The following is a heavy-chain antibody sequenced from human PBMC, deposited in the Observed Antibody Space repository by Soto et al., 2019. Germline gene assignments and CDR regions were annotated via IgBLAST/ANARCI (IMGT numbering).Heavy chain of an antibody. D-gene: IGHD3-10*01. J-gene: IGHJ6*02. CDR2: INHSGST. CDR3: ARFGITMVRGAYYYYYGMDV. V-gene: IGHV4-34*01. CDR1: GGSFSGYY. Sequence: PSETLSLTCAVYGGSFSGYYWSWIRQPPGKGLEWIGEINHSGSTNYNPSLKSRVTISVDTSKNQFSLKLSSVTAADTAVYYCARFGITMVRGAYYYYYGMDVWGQGTTVTVSS.